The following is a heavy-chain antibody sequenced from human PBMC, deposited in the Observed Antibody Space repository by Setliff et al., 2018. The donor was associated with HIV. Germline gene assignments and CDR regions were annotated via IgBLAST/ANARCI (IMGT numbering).Heavy chain of an antibody. D-gene: IGHD3-10*01. J-gene: IGHJ4*02. CDR1: GGSISSTTYY. CDR3: ARRGPTWFGELSTFDY. Sequence: SETLSLTCTVSGGSISSTTYYWGWIRQPPGKGLEWIGSFHYSGSTSYNPSLKSRVAISVDTSKNQFSLKLSSVTAADTAVYYCARRGPTWFGELSTFDYWGQGTLVTVSS. V-gene: IGHV4-39*01. CDR2: FHYSGST.